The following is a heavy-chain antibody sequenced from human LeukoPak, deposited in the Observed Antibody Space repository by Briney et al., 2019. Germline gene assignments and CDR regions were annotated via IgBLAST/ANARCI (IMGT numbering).Heavy chain of an antibody. CDR2: ISAYNGNT. J-gene: IGHJ6*03. Sequence: GASVKVSCKASGYTFTSYGISWVRQAPGQGLEWMGWISAYNGNTNYAQKVQGRVTMTTDTSTSTAYMELRSLRSDDTAVYYCARGRDTGIEVPPGPRLNEYYYMDVWGKGTTVTVSS. CDR1: GYTFTSYG. CDR3: ARGRDTGIEVPPGPRLNEYYYMDV. D-gene: IGHD5-18*01. V-gene: IGHV1-18*01.